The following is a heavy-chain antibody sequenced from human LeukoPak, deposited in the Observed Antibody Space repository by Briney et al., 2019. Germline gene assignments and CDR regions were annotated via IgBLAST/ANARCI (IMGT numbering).Heavy chain of an antibody. CDR2: IYYSGST. J-gene: IGHJ4*02. Sequence: SETLSLTCTVSGGSISSYYWNWIRQPPGKGLEWIGYIYYSGSTNYNPSLKSRVTISVDMSKNQFSLKLSSVTAADTAVYYCARGADSSGYYSIFYFDYWGQGTLVTVSS. V-gene: IGHV4-59*01. D-gene: IGHD3-22*01. CDR1: GGSISSYY. CDR3: ARGADSSGYYSIFYFDY.